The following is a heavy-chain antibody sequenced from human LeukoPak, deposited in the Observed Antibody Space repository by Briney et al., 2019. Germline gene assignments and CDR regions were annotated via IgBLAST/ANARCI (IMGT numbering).Heavy chain of an antibody. J-gene: IGHJ4*02. CDR1: EFSFSSHS. CDR2: INSSGDYT. Sequence: PGGSLRLSCAASEFSFSSHSMNWVRQAPGKGLEWVSTINSSGDYTCYADSVKGRFTISRDNSKNTLYLQMDSLRGEDTAVYYCARHTGYCGGGSCYGDFWGQGTLVTVSS. CDR3: ARHTGYCGGGSCYGDF. V-gene: IGHV3-21*04. D-gene: IGHD2-15*01.